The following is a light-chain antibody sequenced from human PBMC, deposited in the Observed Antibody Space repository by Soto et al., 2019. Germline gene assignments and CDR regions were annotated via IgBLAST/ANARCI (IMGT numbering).Light chain of an antibody. J-gene: IGLJ3*02. V-gene: IGLV6-57*03. Sequence: NFLLTQPHSVSESPGKTITLSCTRSSGSIASNYVQWYQQRPGSAPTTVIYQDNQRPSGIPDRFSGSIDTSSSSASLTISGLKTEDEADYYSQSYVSGGNWVFGGGTKLTVL. CDR2: QDN. CDR3: QSYVSGGNWV. CDR1: SGSIASNY.